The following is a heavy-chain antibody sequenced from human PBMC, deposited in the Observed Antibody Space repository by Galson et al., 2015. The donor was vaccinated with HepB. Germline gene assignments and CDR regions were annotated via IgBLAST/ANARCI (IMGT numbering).Heavy chain of an antibody. J-gene: IGHJ4*02. V-gene: IGHV3-9*01. CDR2: ISWNSGSI. Sequence: SLRLSCAASGFTFDDYAMHWVRQAPGKGLEWVSGISWNSGSIGYADYVKGRFTISRDNAKNSLYLQMNSLRAEDTALYYCAKERSDYSKALDYWGQGTLVTVSS. CDR1: GFTFDDYA. D-gene: IGHD4-11*01. CDR3: AKERSDYSKALDY.